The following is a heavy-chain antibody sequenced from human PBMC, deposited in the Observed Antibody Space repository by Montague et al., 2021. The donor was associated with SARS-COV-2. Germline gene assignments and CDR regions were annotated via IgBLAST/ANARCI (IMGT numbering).Heavy chain of an antibody. D-gene: IGHD3-9*01. J-gene: IGHJ6*02. Sequence: SLRLSCAASGFTVSSNYMSWVRQAPGKGLEWVSVIYSGGSTYYADSVKSRFTISRDNSKNTLYLQMNSLRAEDTAVYYCARDRYFDWLLSYGMDVWGQGTTVTVSS. CDR3: ARDRYFDWLLSYGMDV. CDR2: IYSGGST. CDR1: GFTVSSNY. V-gene: IGHV3-66*01.